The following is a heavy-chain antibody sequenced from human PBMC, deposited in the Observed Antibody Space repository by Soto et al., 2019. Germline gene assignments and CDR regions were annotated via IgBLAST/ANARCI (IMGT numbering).Heavy chain of an antibody. CDR2: IYHSGST. CDR3: VRESTTSGPNWFDT. D-gene: IGHD1-1*01. CDR1: GGSINSGRSS. V-gene: IGHV4-30-2*06. J-gene: IGHJ5*02. Sequence: SETLSLTCSVSGGSINSGRSSWNWIRQSPGKGLEWIAYIYHSGSTYYNPSLKSRVTISVDRSENQFSLKLTSVTAADTAVYYCVRESTTSGPNWFDTWGPGILVTAPQ.